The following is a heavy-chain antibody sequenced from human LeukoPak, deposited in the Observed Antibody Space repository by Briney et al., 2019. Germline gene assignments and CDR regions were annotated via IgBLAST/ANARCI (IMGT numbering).Heavy chain of an antibody. CDR2: ISGSGGST. CDR1: GSTFSSYA. V-gene: IGHV3-23*01. CDR3: AKGVAGYGAHFDY. D-gene: IGHD4-17*01. J-gene: IGHJ4*02. Sequence: PGGSLRLSCAASGSTFSSYAMSWVRQAPGKGLEWVSAISGSGGSTYYADSVKGRFTISRDNSKNTLYLQMNSLRAEDTAVYYCAKGVAGYGAHFDYWGQGTLVTVSS.